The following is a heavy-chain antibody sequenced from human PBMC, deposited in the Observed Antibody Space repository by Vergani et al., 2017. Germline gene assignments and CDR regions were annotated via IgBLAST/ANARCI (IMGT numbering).Heavy chain of an antibody. CDR2: TWYDGNNK. V-gene: IGHV3-33*01. CDR1: GFTFNQYG. D-gene: IGHD1-14*01. Sequence: QVQLVESGGGVVQPGRSLRLSCAASGFTFNQYGMHWVRQAPGKGLEWVAVTWYDGNNKQYADSVKGRFTISRDNSKSTMYLQMNRLRDEDTGVYYCARVLRLPYNRFDPWGQGTLVTVSS. J-gene: IGHJ5*02. CDR3: ARVLRLPYNRFDP.